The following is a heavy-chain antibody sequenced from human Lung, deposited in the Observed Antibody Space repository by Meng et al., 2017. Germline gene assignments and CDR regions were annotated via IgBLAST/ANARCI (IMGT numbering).Heavy chain of an antibody. CDR3: VRSSAWVRTGFDP. D-gene: IGHD6-19*01. Sequence: QGQLVGSGPGLGKPAGALSPTCSVSGGSISTSGYYWGWIRQPPGKGLEWIGSIGHSGFTYYTPSLKSRVAVSLDTSKSQFSLMLTSVTAADTAVYYCVRSSAWVRTGFDPWGQGTLVTVSS. CDR1: GGSISTSGYY. J-gene: IGHJ5*02. CDR2: IGHSGFT. V-gene: IGHV4-39*01.